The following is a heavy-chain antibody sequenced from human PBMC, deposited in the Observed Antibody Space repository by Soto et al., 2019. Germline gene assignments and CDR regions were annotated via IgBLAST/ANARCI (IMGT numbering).Heavy chain of an antibody. CDR1: GYSISSDYY. Sequence: PSETLSLTCAVSGYSISSDYYWGWIRQPPGKGLEWIGSIYHSGNTYYNPSLKSRLTISIDTSKNQFSVKLSSVTAADTAVYYCARLHTVTKYYFDYWGQGTLVTVSS. J-gene: IGHJ4*02. CDR2: IYHSGNT. V-gene: IGHV4-38-2*01. D-gene: IGHD4-17*01. CDR3: ARLHTVTKYYFDY.